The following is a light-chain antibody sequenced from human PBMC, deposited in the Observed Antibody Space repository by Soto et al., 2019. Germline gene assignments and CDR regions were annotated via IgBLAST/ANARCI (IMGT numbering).Light chain of an antibody. J-gene: IGKJ1*01. CDR1: RSVDKW. CDR3: QQYYSFWT. Sequence: DIQMTQSPSTLSASLGDRVTIICRASRSVDKWLAWYQQKSGKAPKLLIYEASHLQSGVPSRFGGSGSGTEFTLTINNLQPEDVATSYCQQYYSFWTFGQGTTVEV. CDR2: EAS. V-gene: IGKV1-5*02.